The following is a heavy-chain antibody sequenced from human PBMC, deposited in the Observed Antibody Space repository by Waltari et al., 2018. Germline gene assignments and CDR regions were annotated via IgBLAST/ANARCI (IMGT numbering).Heavy chain of an antibody. J-gene: IGHJ2*01. D-gene: IGHD4-17*01. CDR3: ARGARRTTVTTGWWYFDL. CDR2: SNSDGSST. V-gene: IGHV3-74*01. CDR1: GFTCSMSW. Sequence: EVQLVESGGGLVQPGGYLRLSCAASGFTCSMSWMPWVRQAPGKGLVGVSRSNSDGSSTSYADSVKGRFTISKDNAKNTVYLQMNSLRAEDTAIYYCARGARRTTVTTGWWYFDLWGRGTLVTVSS.